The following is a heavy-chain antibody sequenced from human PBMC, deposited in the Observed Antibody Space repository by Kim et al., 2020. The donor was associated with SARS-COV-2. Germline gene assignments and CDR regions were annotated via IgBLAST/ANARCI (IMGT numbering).Heavy chain of an antibody. V-gene: IGHV1-2*02. Sequence: NYAQKFQVRFTIPLDTSISAAYMEVSSLTSDGTAVYYCARDGYSYGAWFDPWGQGTLVTVSS. J-gene: IGHJ5*02. D-gene: IGHD5-18*01. CDR3: ARDGYSYGAWFDP.